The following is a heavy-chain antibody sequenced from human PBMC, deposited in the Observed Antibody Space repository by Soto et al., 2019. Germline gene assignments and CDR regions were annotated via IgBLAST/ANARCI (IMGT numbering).Heavy chain of an antibody. CDR2: IIPIFGIA. Sequence: QVQLVQSGAEVKKPGSSVKVSCKASGGTFSRYSITWVRQAPGHGLEWLGRIIPIFGIASYAQKFQGRVTITADEATSTAYMELSSLRSDDTAVYYCAREDRDRETGLVPAAIGGMDVWGQGTTVTVSS. CDR1: GGTFSRYS. CDR3: AREDRDRETGLVPAAIGGMDV. V-gene: IGHV1-69*08. D-gene: IGHD2-2*01. J-gene: IGHJ6*02.